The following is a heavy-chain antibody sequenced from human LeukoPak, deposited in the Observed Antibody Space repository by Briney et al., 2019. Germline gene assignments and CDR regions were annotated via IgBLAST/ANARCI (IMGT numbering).Heavy chain of an antibody. CDR2: INPSDGST. Sequence: GASVKVSCKASGYTFTGYYMHWVRQAPGQGLEWMGIINPSDGSTNYAQKFQGRVTMTRDTSISTAYMELSRLRSDDTAVYYCARARSTPVVGATSYWGQGTLVTVSS. CDR3: ARARSTPVVGATSY. J-gene: IGHJ4*02. V-gene: IGHV1-2*02. CDR1: GYTFTGYY. D-gene: IGHD1-26*01.